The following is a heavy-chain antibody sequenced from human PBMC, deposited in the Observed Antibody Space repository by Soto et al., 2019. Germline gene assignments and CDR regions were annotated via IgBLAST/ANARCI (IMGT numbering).Heavy chain of an antibody. Sequence: QVHLVQSGAEVKKPGASVKVSCKGSGYGFTTYGITWVRQAPGQGLEWMAWISAHNGNTNYAQKLQGRVTVTRDTSPSTAYMELRSLRSDDTAVYYCARGRYGDYWGQGALVTFSS. CDR3: ARGRYGDY. V-gene: IGHV1-18*01. CDR2: ISAHNGNT. D-gene: IGHD1-1*01. J-gene: IGHJ4*02. CDR1: GYGFTTYG.